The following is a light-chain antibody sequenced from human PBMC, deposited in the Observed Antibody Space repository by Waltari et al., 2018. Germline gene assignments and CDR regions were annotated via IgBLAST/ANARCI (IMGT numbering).Light chain of an antibody. CDR3: AAWDDSLSVGL. CDR1: SSNIGSNY. J-gene: IGLJ3*02. CDR2: RNN. Sequence: QSVLTQPPSASGTPGQRVTISCSGSSSNIGSNYLYWYQQLPGTAPKLLIDRNNQRPSGVPDRFSGSKSGTSASLAISGLRSEDEADYYCAAWDDSLSVGLFGGGTKLTVL. V-gene: IGLV1-47*01.